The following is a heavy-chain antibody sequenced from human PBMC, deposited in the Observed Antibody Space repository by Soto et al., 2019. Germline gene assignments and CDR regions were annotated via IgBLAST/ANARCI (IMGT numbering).Heavy chain of an antibody. V-gene: IGHV1-46*01. CDR3: ARDSVVVVPAAHSNYYYYCMDV. Sequence: QVQLVQSGAEVKKPGASVKVSCKASGYTFTSYYMHWVRQAPGQGLEWMGIINPIGGSTSYAQKFQGRVTITRDTSTKTVYMELSSLRSEDTAVYYCARDSVVVVPAAHSNYYYYCMDVWGQGTTVTISS. D-gene: IGHD2-2*01. J-gene: IGHJ6*02. CDR2: INPIGGST. CDR1: GYTFTSYY.